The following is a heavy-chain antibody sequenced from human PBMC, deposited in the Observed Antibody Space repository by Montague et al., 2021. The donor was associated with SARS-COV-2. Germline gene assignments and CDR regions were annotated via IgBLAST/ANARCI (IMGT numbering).Heavy chain of an antibody. CDR1: GGSISSSSYY. J-gene: IGHJ3*02. CDR2: IYYSGST. CDR3: ARHGLAGITIFGVVTPRGGFDI. D-gene: IGHD3-3*01. V-gene: IGHV4-39*01. Sequence: SESLSLTCTVSGGSISSSSYYWGWIRQPPGKGLEWIGSIYYSGSTYYNPSLKSRVTISVDTSKNQFSLKLSSVTAADTAVYYCARHGLAGITIFGVVTPRGGFDIWGQGKMVTVSS.